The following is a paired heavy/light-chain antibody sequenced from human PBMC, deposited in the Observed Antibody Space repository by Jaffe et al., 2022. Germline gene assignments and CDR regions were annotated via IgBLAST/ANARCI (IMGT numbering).Light chain of an antibody. V-gene: IGKV3-11*01. CDR3: QQRSNWPPTT. CDR1: QSVSSY. Sequence: EIVLTQSPATLSLSPGERATLSCRASQSVSSYLAWYQQKPGQAPRLLIYDASNRATGIPARFSGSGSGTDFTLTISSLEPEDFAVYYCQQRSNWPPTTFGQGTKLEIK. CDR2: DAS. J-gene: IGKJ2*01.
Heavy chain of an antibody. J-gene: IGHJ4*02. V-gene: IGHV3-66*02. CDR3: ARGAIWTTKDIVVVPAASPYYFDY. D-gene: IGHD2-2*01. CDR1: GFTVSSNY. CDR2: IYSGGST. Sequence: EVQLVESGGGLVQPGGSLRLSCAASGFTVSSNYMSWVRQAPGKGLEWVSVIYSGGSTYYADSVKGRFTISRDNSKNTLYLQMNSLRAEDTAVYYCARGAIWTTKDIVVVPAASPYYFDYWGQGTLVTVSS.